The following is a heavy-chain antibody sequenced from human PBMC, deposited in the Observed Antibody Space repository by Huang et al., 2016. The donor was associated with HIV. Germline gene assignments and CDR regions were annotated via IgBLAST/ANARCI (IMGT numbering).Heavy chain of an antibody. D-gene: IGHD6-13*01. Sequence: EVQLLESGGGLVQPGGSLRLSCAASGFTFSSYAMSWVRPAPGKGLEWVSSMTGRGSSSYYADSVKGRFTISRDNSKNTLYLQMNSLRAEDTAIYYCAKADSGAAAGSLVDYWGQGTLVTVSS. CDR2: MTGRGSSS. CDR3: AKADSGAAAGSLVDY. J-gene: IGHJ4*02. CDR1: GFTFSSYA. V-gene: IGHV3-23*01.